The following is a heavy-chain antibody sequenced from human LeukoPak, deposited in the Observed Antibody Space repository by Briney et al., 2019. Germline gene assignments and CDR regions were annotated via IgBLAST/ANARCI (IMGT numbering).Heavy chain of an antibody. D-gene: IGHD3-3*01. V-gene: IGHV3-30-3*01. Sequence: GGSLRLSCEGSGFTFSNYWMGWVRQAPGKGLEWVAVISYDGSNKYYADSVKGRFTISRDNAKNSLYLQMNSLRAEDTAVYYCARDESLGDLWSGYFDALDIWGQGTMVTVSS. CDR2: ISYDGSNK. CDR1: GFTFSNYW. J-gene: IGHJ3*02. CDR3: ARDESLGDLWSGYFDALDI.